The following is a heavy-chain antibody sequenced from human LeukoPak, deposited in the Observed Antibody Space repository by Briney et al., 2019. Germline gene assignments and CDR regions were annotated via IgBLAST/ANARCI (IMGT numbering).Heavy chain of an antibody. J-gene: IGHJ3*02. CDR3: ARPIAAAGAFDI. Sequence: GGSLRLSCAASGFTLSSYWMHWVRQAPGKGLLWVSRINSDGSSTNYADSVKGRFTISRDNAKNTLYLQMNTLRAEDTAVYYCARPIAAAGAFDIWGQGTMVTVSS. V-gene: IGHV3-74*01. CDR1: GFTLSSYW. CDR2: INSDGSST. D-gene: IGHD6-13*01.